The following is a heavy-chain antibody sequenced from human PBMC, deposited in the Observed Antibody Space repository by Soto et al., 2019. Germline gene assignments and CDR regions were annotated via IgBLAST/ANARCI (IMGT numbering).Heavy chain of an antibody. CDR1: GFTFSDYA. J-gene: IGHJ4*02. D-gene: IGHD6-19*01. Sequence: VQLVESGGGVVLPGRSLRLSCAASGFTFSDYAMHWVRQAPGKGLERVAVVSHDGRNTHYADTVKGRITISRDSSKNTVSLEMTSLRAEDTAVYYCAKGGRQWLVTSDFNYWGQGALVTVSS. V-gene: IGHV3-30*18. CDR2: VSHDGRNT. CDR3: AKGGRQWLVTSDFNY.